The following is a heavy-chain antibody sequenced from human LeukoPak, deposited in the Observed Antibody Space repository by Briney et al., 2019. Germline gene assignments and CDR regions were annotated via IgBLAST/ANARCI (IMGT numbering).Heavy chain of an antibody. V-gene: IGHV4-59*08. D-gene: IGHD5-12*01. CDR3: ARKSSRGGFNGYDFWYFDL. Sequence: SETLSLTCTVSGGSISYFWSWLRQPPGKRLEWIGYISYSGSTDYNPSLKSRVTLSVDTSKNHLSLKLSSVTAADTAVYYCARKSSRGGFNGYDFWYFDLWGRGTLVTVSS. J-gene: IGHJ2*01. CDR2: ISYSGST. CDR1: GGSISYF.